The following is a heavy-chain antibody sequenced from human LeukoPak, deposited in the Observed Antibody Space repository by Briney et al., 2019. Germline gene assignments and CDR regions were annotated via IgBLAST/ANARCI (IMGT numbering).Heavy chain of an antibody. CDR3: ARSLSTAGIDY. D-gene: IGHD2-2*01. CDR2: IYQSGST. V-gene: IGHV4-38-2*01. Sequence: LETLSLTCAVSGYSISTGRYWGWIRQPPGKGLEWIGSIYQSGSTYYNPSLKSRVTISVDTSKNQFSLNLRSVTAADTAVYYCARSLSTAGIDYWGQGTLVTVSS. CDR1: GYSISTGRY. J-gene: IGHJ4*02.